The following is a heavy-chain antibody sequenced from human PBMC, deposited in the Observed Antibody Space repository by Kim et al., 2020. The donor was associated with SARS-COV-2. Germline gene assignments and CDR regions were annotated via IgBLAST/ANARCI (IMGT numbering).Heavy chain of an antibody. Sequence: SETLSLTCTVSGGSISSYYWSWIRQPPGKGLEWIGYMYYSGSTNYNPSLKSRVTISVDTSTNQFSLKLSSVTAADTAVYYCARSPLGYCSSTSCGLVGGYYYYMDVWGKGTTVTVSS. V-gene: IGHV4-59*08. CDR3: ARSPLGYCSSTSCGLVGGYYYYMDV. CDR2: MYYSGST. D-gene: IGHD2-2*01. J-gene: IGHJ6*03. CDR1: GGSISSYY.